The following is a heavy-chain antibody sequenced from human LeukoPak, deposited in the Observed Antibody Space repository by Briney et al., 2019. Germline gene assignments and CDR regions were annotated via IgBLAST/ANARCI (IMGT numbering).Heavy chain of an antibody. J-gene: IGHJ6*03. Sequence: GGSLRLSCAASGFTVSGNYMSWVRQAPGKGLEWVSVIYSGGSTYYADSVKGRFTISRDNSKNTLYLQMNSLRAEDTAVYYCARVWSGYDLYYYYMDVWGKGTTVTVSS. CDR3: ARVWSGYDLYYYYMDV. V-gene: IGHV3-66*02. D-gene: IGHD5-12*01. CDR2: IYSGGST. CDR1: GFTVSGNY.